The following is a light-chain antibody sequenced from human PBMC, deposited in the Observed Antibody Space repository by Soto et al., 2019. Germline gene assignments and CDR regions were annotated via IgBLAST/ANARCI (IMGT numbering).Light chain of an antibody. Sequence: PGEKVTLSCRASQSVSSSYLTWYQQKPGQAPRLLIYGASTRATSIPARFSGSGSGTDFTLTISSLQPEDFAVYYCQQDYNLPWTFGQGTKVEIK. V-gene: IGKV3D-7*01. CDR3: QQDYNLPWT. CDR2: GAS. J-gene: IGKJ1*01. CDR1: QSVSSSY.